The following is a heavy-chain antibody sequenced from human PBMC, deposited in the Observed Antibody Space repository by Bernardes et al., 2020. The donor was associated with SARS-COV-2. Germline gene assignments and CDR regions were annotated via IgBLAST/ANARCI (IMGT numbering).Heavy chain of an antibody. D-gene: IGHD3-22*01. Sequence: GGSLRLSCAASGFTFSGYWMTWVRQAPGKGLEWVATIKQDGSEKYYVDSVKGRFTISRDNAKNSLYLQMNSLRAEDTAVYFCARDRIYYDSGAYYWSQGTLVTVSS. CDR1: GFTFSGYW. V-gene: IGHV3-7*03. CDR2: IKQDGSEK. CDR3: ARDRIYYDSGAYY. J-gene: IGHJ4*02.